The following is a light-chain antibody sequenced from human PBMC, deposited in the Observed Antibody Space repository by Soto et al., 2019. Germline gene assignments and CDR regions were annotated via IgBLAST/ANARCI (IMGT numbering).Light chain of an antibody. CDR2: QVT. J-gene: IGLJ1*01. CDR1: SSNIGGNS. V-gene: IGLV2-14*01. Sequence: QSVLTQPPSVSAAPGQRVTISCSGSSSNIGGNSVSWYQQLPGTAPKLLIYQVTNRPSRVSNRFSGSKSGNTASLTISGLQADDEADYYCTSYSSSDIFYVFGTGTKSPS. CDR3: TSYSSSDIFYV.